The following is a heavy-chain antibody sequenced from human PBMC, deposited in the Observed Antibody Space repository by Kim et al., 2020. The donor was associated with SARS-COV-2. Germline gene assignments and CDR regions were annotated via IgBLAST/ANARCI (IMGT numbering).Heavy chain of an antibody. Sequence: SETLSLTCTVSGGSISSGSYYWSWIRQPAGKGLEWIGRIYTSGSTNYNPSLKSRVTISVDTSKNQFSLKLSSVTAADTAVYYCARDSSSWYNWFDPWGQGTLVTVSS. CDR1: GGSISSGSYY. D-gene: IGHD6-13*01. V-gene: IGHV4-61*02. J-gene: IGHJ5*02. CDR2: IYTSGST. CDR3: ARDSSSWYNWFDP.